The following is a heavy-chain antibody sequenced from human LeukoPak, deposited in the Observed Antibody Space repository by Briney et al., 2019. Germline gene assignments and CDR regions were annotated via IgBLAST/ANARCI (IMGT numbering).Heavy chain of an antibody. J-gene: IGHJ3*02. Sequence: SQTLSLTCAISGDSVSSNSAAWNWIRQSPSRGLEWLGRKHYRSKWYNDYAVSVKSRMTINPDTSKNQFSLQLNSVTPEDTAVYYCARGLQSSGYAFDIWGQGTMVTVSS. CDR2: KHYRSKWYN. CDR1: GDSVSSNSAA. D-gene: IGHD6-19*01. CDR3: ARGLQSSGYAFDI. V-gene: IGHV6-1*01.